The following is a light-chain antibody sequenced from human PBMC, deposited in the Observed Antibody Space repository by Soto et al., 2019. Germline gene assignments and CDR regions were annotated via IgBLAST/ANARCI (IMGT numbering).Light chain of an antibody. V-gene: IGKV3-15*01. J-gene: IGKJ1*01. CDR1: QSVSSN. CDR2: GAF. CDR3: QHYGSSRT. Sequence: EIVMTQSPFTLSVSPGERVTLSCRASQSVSSNLAWYQQKPGQAPSLLIYGAFTRATGIPARFSGTGSGTEFTLTISSLQSEDFAVYYCQHYGSSRTFGQGTKVDIK.